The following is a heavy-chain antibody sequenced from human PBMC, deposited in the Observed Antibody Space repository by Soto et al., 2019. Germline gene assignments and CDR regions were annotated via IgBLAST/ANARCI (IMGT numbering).Heavy chain of an antibody. Sequence: GGSLRLSCAASGFTFSSYAVSCVRQAPGKGPEWISSISGSGSTIYYADSVKGRFTISRDNSKNTLYLQMSSLRAEDTAVYYCAKVFYYYDSSGYYYFDYWGQGTLVTVSS. CDR1: GFTFSSYA. V-gene: IGHV3-23*01. J-gene: IGHJ4*02. CDR2: ISGSGSTI. D-gene: IGHD3-22*01. CDR3: AKVFYYYDSSGYYYFDY.